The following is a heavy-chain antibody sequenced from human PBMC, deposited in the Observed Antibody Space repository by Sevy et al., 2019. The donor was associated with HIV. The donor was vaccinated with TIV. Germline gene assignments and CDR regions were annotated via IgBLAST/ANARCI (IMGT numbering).Heavy chain of an antibody. CDR2: LSYDGNNK. D-gene: IGHD6-6*01. Sequence: GGSLRLSCAASGFTFSTYAMHWVRQAPGKGLEWVAVLSYDGNNKFYADSVKGRFTISRDNSKNTLYLQVNSLRADDTAVYYCVKNNQYSSPSGSYYYAMDVWGQGTTVTVSS. J-gene: IGHJ6*02. CDR1: GFTFSTYA. V-gene: IGHV3-30-3*01. CDR3: VKNNQYSSPSGSYYYAMDV.